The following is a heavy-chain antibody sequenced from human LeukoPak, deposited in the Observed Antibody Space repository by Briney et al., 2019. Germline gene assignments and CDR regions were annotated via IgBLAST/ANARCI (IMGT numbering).Heavy chain of an antibody. CDR1: GGSISSGDYY. CDR2: IYHSGST. Sequence: SETLSLTCTVSGGSISSGDYYWSWIRQPPGKGLEWIGYIYHSGSTYYNPSLKSRVTISVDTSKNQFSLKLSSVTAADTAVYYCARDRFALGSVWGQGTMVTVSS. D-gene: IGHD1-26*01. V-gene: IGHV4-30-4*01. J-gene: IGHJ3*01. CDR3: ARDRFALGSV.